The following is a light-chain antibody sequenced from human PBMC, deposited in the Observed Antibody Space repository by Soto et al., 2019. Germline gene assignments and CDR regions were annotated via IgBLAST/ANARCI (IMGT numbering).Light chain of an antibody. J-gene: IGKJ1*01. V-gene: IGKV3-15*01. CDR2: GAS. CDR1: QRVGSTY. Sequence: DIVLTQTPRTLSLSPGERATLSCRASQRVGSTYLAWYQQNPGQPPRLLIHGASSRATGIPARFSGDGSETEFTLTISSLQSDDFAVYYCQQYSDWPPWRFGQGTKVDIK. CDR3: QQYSDWPPWR.